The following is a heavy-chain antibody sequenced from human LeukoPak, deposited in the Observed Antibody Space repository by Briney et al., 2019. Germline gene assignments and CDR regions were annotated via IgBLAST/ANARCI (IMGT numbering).Heavy chain of an antibody. D-gene: IGHD5-12*01. J-gene: IGHJ4*02. V-gene: IGHV4-34*01. Sequence: SETLSLTCAVYGGSFSGYYWSWIRQPPGKGLEWIGEINHSGSTNYNPSLKSRVTISVDTSKSQFSLKLSSVTAADTAVYYCASDSGYDEIDYWGQGTLVTVSS. CDR1: GGSFSGYY. CDR3: ASDSGYDEIDY. CDR2: INHSGST.